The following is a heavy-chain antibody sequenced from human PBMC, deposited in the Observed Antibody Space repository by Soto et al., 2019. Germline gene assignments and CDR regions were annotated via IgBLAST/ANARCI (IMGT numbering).Heavy chain of an antibody. CDR3: AREGSGLFDY. CDR1: GGSFSGYY. Sequence: QVQLQQWGAGLLKPSETLSLTCAVYGGSFSGYYWSWIRQPPGKGLEWIGEINHSGSTNYNPSLKSRVTKSVDTSKNQFSLKLSSVSAADTAVYYCAREGSGLFDYWGQGTLVTVSS. V-gene: IGHV4-34*01. J-gene: IGHJ4*02. D-gene: IGHD3-10*01. CDR2: INHSGST.